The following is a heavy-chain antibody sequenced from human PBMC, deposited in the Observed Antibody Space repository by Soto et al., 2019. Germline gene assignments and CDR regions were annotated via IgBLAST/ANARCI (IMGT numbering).Heavy chain of an antibody. Sequence: QVQLVESGAEVKKPGSSVKVSCKASGGTFSSYTISWVRQAPGQGLEWMGGIIPIFGTANYAQKFQGRVTVTADKSTSTAYLEPSSLRSEDTAVYYCARDKRITIFGVVIMAWSDPWCQGTLLTVSS. V-gene: IGHV1-69*06. D-gene: IGHD3-3*01. J-gene: IGHJ5*02. CDR3: ARDKRITIFGVVIMAWSDP. CDR1: GGTFSSYT. CDR2: IIPIFGTA.